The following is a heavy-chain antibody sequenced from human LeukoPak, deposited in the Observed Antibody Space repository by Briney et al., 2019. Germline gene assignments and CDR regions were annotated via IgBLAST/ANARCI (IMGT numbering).Heavy chain of an antibody. D-gene: IGHD3-10*01. Sequence: SVKVSCKASGGTFSTYAISWVGQAPGQGLEWMGGIIPIFGTANYAQKFQGRVTITADKSTSTAYMELSSLRSEDTAVYYCARDDNYGSGQPDDWGQGTLVTVSS. CDR2: IIPIFGTA. V-gene: IGHV1-69*06. CDR1: GGTFSTYA. CDR3: ARDDNYGSGQPDD. J-gene: IGHJ4*02.